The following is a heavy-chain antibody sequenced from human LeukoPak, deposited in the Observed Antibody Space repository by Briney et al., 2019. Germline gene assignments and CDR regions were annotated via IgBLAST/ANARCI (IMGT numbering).Heavy chain of an antibody. D-gene: IGHD3-3*01. CDR1: GFTVSSNY. V-gene: IGHV3-53*01. CDR2: IYSGGST. J-gene: IGHJ4*02. Sequence: GGSLRLSCAASGFTVSSNYMSWVRQAPGKGLEWVSVIYSGGSTYYADSVKGRFTISRDNSKNTLYLQMNSLRAEDTAVYYCARGLWIYRQRWGSYFDYWGQGTLVTVSS. CDR3: ARGLWIYRQRWGSYFDY.